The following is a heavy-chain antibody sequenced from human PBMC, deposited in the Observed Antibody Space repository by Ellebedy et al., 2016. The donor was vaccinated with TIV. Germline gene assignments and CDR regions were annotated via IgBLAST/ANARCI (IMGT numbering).Heavy chain of an antibody. CDR3: ARAAYDYGDYGYYYYYYMDV. D-gene: IGHD4-17*01. CDR1: GGSISSSSYY. Sequence: GSLRLXXTVSGGSISSSSYYWGWIRQPPGKGLEWIGSIYYSGSTYYNPSLKSRVTISVDTSKNQFSLKLSSVTAADTAVYYCARAAYDYGDYGYYYYYYMDVWGKGTTVTVSS. J-gene: IGHJ6*03. V-gene: IGHV4-39*01. CDR2: IYYSGST.